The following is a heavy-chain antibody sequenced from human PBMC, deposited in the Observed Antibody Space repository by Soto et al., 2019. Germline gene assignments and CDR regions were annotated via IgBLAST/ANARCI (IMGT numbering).Heavy chain of an antibody. CDR1: GGSISIYY. V-gene: IGHV4-59*01. CDR3: ARGGGSSSSWYYYYGMDV. J-gene: IGHJ6*02. Sequence: SETLSLTCTVSGGSISIYYWSCIRQPPGKGLEWIGYIYYSGSTNYNPSLKSRVTISVDTSKNQCSRKLSSVTAADTAVYYCARGGGSSSSWYYYYGMDVWGQGTTVTVSS. CDR2: IYYSGST. D-gene: IGHD6-6*01.